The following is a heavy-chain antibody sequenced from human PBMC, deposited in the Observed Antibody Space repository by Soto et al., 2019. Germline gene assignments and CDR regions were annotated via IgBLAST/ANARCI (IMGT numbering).Heavy chain of an antibody. Sequence: GESLKISCKGSGYSFTSYWIGWVRQMPGKGLEWMGIIYPGDSDTRYSPSFQGQVTISADKSISTAYLQWSSLKASDTAMYYCARVKTTVVTPGYYYYYHGMDVWGQGTTVTVSS. CDR2: IYPGDSDT. D-gene: IGHD4-17*01. CDR3: ARVKTTVVTPGYYYYYHGMDV. CDR1: GYSFTSYW. V-gene: IGHV5-51*01. J-gene: IGHJ6*02.